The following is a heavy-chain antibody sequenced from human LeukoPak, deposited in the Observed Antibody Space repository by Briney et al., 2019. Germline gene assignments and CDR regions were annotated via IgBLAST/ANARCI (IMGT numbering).Heavy chain of an antibody. CDR3: ARDGGLGSPLGGHFYYGMDV. CDR1: GFTVSGLC. D-gene: IGHD3-10*01. CDR2: LYTGDNT. Sequence: GGSLRLSCAASGFTVSGLCISWVRQAPGKGLEWVAFLYTGDNTYYADSVKDRFTISRDNSKNTVYLQMNNLRVEDTAVYYCARDGGLGSPLGGHFYYGMDVWGQGTTVTVSS. J-gene: IGHJ6*02. V-gene: IGHV3-66*01.